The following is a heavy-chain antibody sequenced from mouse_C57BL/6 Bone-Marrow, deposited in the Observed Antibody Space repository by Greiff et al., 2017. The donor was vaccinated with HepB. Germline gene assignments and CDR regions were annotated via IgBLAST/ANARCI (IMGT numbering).Heavy chain of an antibody. D-gene: IGHD4-1*01. CDR2: IYPRSGNT. V-gene: IGHV1-81*01. CDR3: ARETNWDGFS. Sequence: VQLQQSGAELARPGASVKLSCKASGYTFTSYGISWVKQRTGQGLEWIGEIYPRSGNTYYNEKFKGKATLTADKSSSTAYMELRSLTSEDSAVYFCARETNWDGFSWGQGTSVTVSS. J-gene: IGHJ4*01. CDR1: GYTFTSYG.